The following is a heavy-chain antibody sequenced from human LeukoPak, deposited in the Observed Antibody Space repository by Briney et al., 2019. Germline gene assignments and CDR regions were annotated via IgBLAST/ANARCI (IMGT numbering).Heavy chain of an antibody. J-gene: IGHJ3*02. V-gene: IGHV3-23*01. CDR3: AKEGAPKKVTATNDAFDT. Sequence: PGGSLRLSCAASGFTFSSYAMSWVRQAPGKGLEWVSAISGSGGSTYYADSVKGRFTISRDNSKNTLYLQMNSLRAEDTAVYYCAKEGAPKKVTATNDAFDTGAKGKMVTVSS. CDR1: GFTFSSYA. CDR2: ISGSGGST. D-gene: IGHD1-26*01.